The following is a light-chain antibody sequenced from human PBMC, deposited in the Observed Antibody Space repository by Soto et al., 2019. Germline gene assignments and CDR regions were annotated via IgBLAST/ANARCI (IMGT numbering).Light chain of an antibody. V-gene: IGKV1-39*01. Sequence: DSQMTQTPSSLSAAVGDRATITCRARQSISSYLNWYQQKPGKAPKLLIYAASSLQRGVPSRFSGSGSGTDFTLTISSLQTEDFATYYCQQSYSTPRTFGQGTKVDIK. CDR1: QSISSY. J-gene: IGKJ1*01. CDR3: QQSYSTPRT. CDR2: AAS.